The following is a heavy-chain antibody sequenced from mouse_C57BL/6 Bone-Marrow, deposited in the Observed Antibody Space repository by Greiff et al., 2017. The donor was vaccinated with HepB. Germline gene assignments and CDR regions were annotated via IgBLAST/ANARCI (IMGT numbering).Heavy chain of an antibody. J-gene: IGHJ1*03. CDR3: ARTSITTVVAKDWYFDV. CDR1: GFTFSDYG. CDR2: ISSGSSTI. Sequence: EVQLVESGGGLVKPGGSLKLSCAASGFTFSDYGMHWVRQAPEKGLEWVAYISSGSSTIYYADTVKGRFTISRDNAKNTLFLQMTSLRSEDTAMYYCARTSITTVVAKDWYFDVWGTGTTVTVSS. V-gene: IGHV5-17*01. D-gene: IGHD1-1*01.